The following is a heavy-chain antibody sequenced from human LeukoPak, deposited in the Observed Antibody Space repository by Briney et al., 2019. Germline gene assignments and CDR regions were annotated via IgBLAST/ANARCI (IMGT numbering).Heavy chain of an antibody. D-gene: IGHD6-13*01. CDR1: GFTFSNYR. CDR3: ARDSEKSSSFAFDI. J-gene: IGHJ3*02. V-gene: IGHV3-7*01. Sequence: GGSLRLSCAASGFTFSNYRMAWVRQAPGKGLEWVANITLDGSAIDYADSLKGRCTISRDDAKNSLYLQVNTLRAEDTAVYYCARDSEKSSSFAFDIWGQGTVVTVSS. CDR2: ITLDGSAI.